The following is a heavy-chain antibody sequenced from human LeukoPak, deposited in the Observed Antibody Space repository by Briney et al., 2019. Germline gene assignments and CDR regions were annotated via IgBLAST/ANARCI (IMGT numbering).Heavy chain of an antibody. CDR2: IYTSGST. J-gene: IGHJ5*02. Sequence: SETLSLTCTVSGGSISSYGWSWVRQPPGKGLEWIGYIYTSGSTDYNPSLKSRVTMSVDTSKNQVSMELRFLTAADTAIYYCATSYDVKTAPCDLWGQGTLATVSS. D-gene: IGHD3-10*02. V-gene: IGHV4-4*09. CDR3: ATSYDVKTAPCDL. CDR1: GGSISSYG.